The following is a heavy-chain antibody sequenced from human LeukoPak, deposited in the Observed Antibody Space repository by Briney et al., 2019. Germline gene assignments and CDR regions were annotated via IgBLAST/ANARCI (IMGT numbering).Heavy chain of an antibody. Sequence: PSETLSLTCTVSGGSTSSYYWSWIRQPAGKGLEWIGRIYTSGSTNYNPSLKSRVTMSVDTSKNQFSLKLSSVTAADTAVYYRARAGSSWYGHWFDPWGQGTLVTVSS. J-gene: IGHJ5*02. CDR1: GGSTSSYY. V-gene: IGHV4-4*07. CDR3: ARAGSSWYGHWFDP. CDR2: IYTSGST. D-gene: IGHD6-13*01.